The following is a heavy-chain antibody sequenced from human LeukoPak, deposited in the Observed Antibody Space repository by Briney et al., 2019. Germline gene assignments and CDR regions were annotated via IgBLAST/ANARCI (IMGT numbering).Heavy chain of an antibody. CDR2: INPSGGIT. Sequence: GASVKVSCKASGYTFTDYYMHWVRQTPGQGLEWMGIINPSGGITSYAQKFQGRVTMTRDMSTITLYMELSSLRFEDTAVYYCARDPMVRGIYNWFDPWGQGTLVTVSS. CDR1: GYTFTDYY. J-gene: IGHJ5*02. CDR3: ARDPMVRGIYNWFDP. D-gene: IGHD3-10*01. V-gene: IGHV1-46*01.